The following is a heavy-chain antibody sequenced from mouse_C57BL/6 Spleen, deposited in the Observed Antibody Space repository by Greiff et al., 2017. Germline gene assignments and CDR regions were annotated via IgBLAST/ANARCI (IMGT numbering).Heavy chain of an antibody. D-gene: IGHD3-2*02. J-gene: IGHJ2*01. CDR2: IYPGDGDT. Sequence: QVQLQQSGAELVKPGASVKISCTASGYAFSSYWMTWVKQRPGKGLAWIGQIYPGDGDTHYHGKFKGEATLTADKTSSTAYMQLSSLTSADSAVYFCARRKGSSGSYYFDYWGQGTTLTVSS. CDR3: ARRKGSSGSYYFDY. CDR1: GYAFSSYW. V-gene: IGHV1-80*01.